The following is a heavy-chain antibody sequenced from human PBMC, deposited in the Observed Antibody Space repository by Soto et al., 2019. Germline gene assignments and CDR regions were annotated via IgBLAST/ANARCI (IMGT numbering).Heavy chain of an antibody. CDR3: SRGTDAYKGGRT. CDR1: GESFNGYY. Sequence: QVQLQQWGAGLLKPSETLSLTCAVYGESFNGYYCTWTRQSPGKGLEWIGEIHPSGSNYYNPSLQTRVTMSLDTAKKQFSLQLSSVPAADTATYYCSRGTDAYKGGRTWGQGTLVTVSS. V-gene: IGHV4-34*02. CDR2: IHPSGSN. J-gene: IGHJ5*02. D-gene: IGHD1-1*01.